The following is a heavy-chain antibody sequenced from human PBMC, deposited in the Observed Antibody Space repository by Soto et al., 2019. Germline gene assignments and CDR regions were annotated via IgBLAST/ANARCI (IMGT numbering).Heavy chain of an antibody. J-gene: IGHJ4*02. CDR2: IDGDGSEK. CDR1: GLTFRSYW. Sequence: PGGSLRLSCTVTGLTFRSYWMNWVRQAPGGGLEWVANIDGDGSEKTYADSIRGRFTISRNNVKNSLDLQMSNLRVGDTAMYYCATGPLDYWGQGTMVTVYS. V-gene: IGHV3-7*03. D-gene: IGHD3-10*01. CDR3: ATGPLDY.